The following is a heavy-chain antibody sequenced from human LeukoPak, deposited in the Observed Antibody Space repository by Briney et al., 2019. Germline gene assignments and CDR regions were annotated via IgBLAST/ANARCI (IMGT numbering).Heavy chain of an antibody. J-gene: IGHJ4*02. V-gene: IGHV1-46*01. CDR2: INPSGGST. CDR1: GYTFTSYG. D-gene: IGHD3-3*01. CDR3: AIITIFVSPLEGPYNN. Sequence: ASVKVSCKASGYTFTSYGISWVRQAPGQGLEWMGIINPSGGSTSYAQKFQGRVTMTRDTSTSTVYMELSSLRSEDTAVYYCAIITIFVSPLEGPYNNWGQGTLVTVSS.